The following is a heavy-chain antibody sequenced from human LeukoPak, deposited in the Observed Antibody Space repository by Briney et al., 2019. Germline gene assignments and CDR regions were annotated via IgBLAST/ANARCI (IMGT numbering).Heavy chain of an antibody. CDR3: ARDLGLLCTSISCQSNY. V-gene: IGHV1-2*02. D-gene: IGHD2-2*01. CDR2: INPNSGAS. CDR1: GYTFTDYF. Sequence: ASVKVSCKASGYTFTDYFMHWVRQAPGQGLEWMGWINPNSGASNYAQQFQGRVTMTRDRSISTMFMELSRLTSDDTALYYCARDLGLLCTSISCQSNYWGKGTLVTVSS. J-gene: IGHJ4*02.